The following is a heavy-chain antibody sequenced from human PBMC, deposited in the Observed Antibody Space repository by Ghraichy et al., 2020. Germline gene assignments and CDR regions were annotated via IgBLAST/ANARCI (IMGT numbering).Heavy chain of an antibody. J-gene: IGHJ5*02. Sequence: LSLTCGASGFIFSSSWMSWVRQAPGKGLEWVANIKQDGSEKYYVDSVKGRFTISRDNARNSLSLQMNSLRVEDTAVFYCVKGGTNFDTWGQGTLVTVSS. CDR1: GFIFSSSW. V-gene: IGHV3-7*01. D-gene: IGHD2-8*01. CDR3: VKGGTNFDT. CDR2: IKQDGSEK.